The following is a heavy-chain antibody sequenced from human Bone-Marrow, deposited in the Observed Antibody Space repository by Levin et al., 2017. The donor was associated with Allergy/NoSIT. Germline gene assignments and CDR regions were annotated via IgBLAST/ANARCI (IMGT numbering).Heavy chain of an antibody. J-gene: IGHJ4*02. CDR1: HASISSTNW. CDR3: AVVGGNSAAFFH. CDR2: IYHSGSA. V-gene: IGHV4-4*02. D-gene: IGHD4-23*01. Sequence: SETLSLTCAVSHASISSTNWWSWVRQPPGKGLEWIGEIYHSGSANYNPSLKSRVTMSVDRSKNEFSLNLTSVTAADTAVYFCAVVGGNSAAFFHWGQGTLVTVSS.